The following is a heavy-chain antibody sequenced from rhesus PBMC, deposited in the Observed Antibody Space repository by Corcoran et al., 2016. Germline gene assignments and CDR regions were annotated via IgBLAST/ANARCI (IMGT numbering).Heavy chain of an antibody. Sequence: EVQLVESGGGLVQPGGSLRLSCAASGFTFSSYGMHWVRQAPGKGLEWVAVISYNGSKKFNAASVKDRFTISRDTSQNMLYLQTNYLKLEDTAVYYCARASYSSGWSFGYFDLWGPGTPITISS. CDR1: GFTFSSYG. V-gene: IGHV3-54*02. CDR2: ISYNGSKK. J-gene: IGHJ2*01. D-gene: IGHD6S26*01. CDR3: ARASYSSGWSFGYFDL.